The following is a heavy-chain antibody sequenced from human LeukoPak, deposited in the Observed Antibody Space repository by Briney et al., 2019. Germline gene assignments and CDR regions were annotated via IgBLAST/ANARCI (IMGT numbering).Heavy chain of an antibody. CDR1: GFNFSNYA. Sequence: PGGSLRLSCEASGFNFSNYAMNWVRQASGKGMEWVSVTSSDGSLEFYVDSVNGRFSISRDNSKNTLYLQMNRLRAEDTAVYYCAKESWFGDGFDSWGQGTLVTVSS. CDR2: TSSDGSLE. J-gene: IGHJ4*02. V-gene: IGHV3-30*18. D-gene: IGHD3-10*01. CDR3: AKESWFGDGFDS.